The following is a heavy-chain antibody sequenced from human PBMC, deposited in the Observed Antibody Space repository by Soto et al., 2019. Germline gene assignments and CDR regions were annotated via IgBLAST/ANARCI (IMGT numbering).Heavy chain of an antibody. D-gene: IGHD2-21*01. CDR1: GFSLTSPGMC. J-gene: IGHJ6*02. V-gene: IGHV2-70*13. CDR2: IERDDDDK. CDR3: ARSRRGRRRFNGINL. Sequence: SRPTLVNPTETLTLTCTFSGFSLTSPGMCVSWIRQSPGKALEWLALIERDDDDKYYSTSLKTRLTISKDTRKNQVVLTMANMEPAHTATYYCARSRRGRRRFNGINLWGQGTTVIFAS.